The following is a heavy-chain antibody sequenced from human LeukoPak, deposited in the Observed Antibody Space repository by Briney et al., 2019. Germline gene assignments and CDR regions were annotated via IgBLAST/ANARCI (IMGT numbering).Heavy chain of an antibody. V-gene: IGHV1-18*01. Sequence: ASVKVSCKASGYTFTSYGISWVRQAPGQGLEWMGWISAYNGNTNYAQKLQGRVTMTTDTSTSTAYMELRSLRSEDTAVYYCARAPASMVRGVIILNYYYGMDVWGQGTTVTVSS. CDR3: ARAPASMVRGVIILNYYYGMDV. J-gene: IGHJ6*02. CDR1: GYTFTSYG. CDR2: ISAYNGNT. D-gene: IGHD3-10*01.